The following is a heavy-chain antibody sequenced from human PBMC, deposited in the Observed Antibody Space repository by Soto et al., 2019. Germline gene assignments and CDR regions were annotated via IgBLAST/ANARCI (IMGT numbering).Heavy chain of an antibody. CDR1: GGSISSSSYY. CDR3: ARPNSGYDEGHDY. Sequence: SETLSLTCTVSGGSISSSSYYWGWIRQPPGKGLEWIGGIYYSGSTYYNPSLKSRVTISVDTSKNQFSLKLSSVTAADTAVYYCARPNSGYDEGHDYWGQGTLVTVSS. CDR2: IYYSGST. D-gene: IGHD5-12*01. J-gene: IGHJ4*02. V-gene: IGHV4-39*01.